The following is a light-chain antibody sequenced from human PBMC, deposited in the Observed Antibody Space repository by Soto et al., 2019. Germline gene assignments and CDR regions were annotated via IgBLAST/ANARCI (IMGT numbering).Light chain of an antibody. CDR3: QQYNNGTPIT. CDR1: QSVSSN. V-gene: IGKV3-15*01. J-gene: IGKJ5*01. Sequence: IVMKLYPATLSWYHKERATLSCRSSQSVSSNLAWYQQKPGQAPRLLIYGASTRATGIPARFSGSGSGTEFTLTISSRQSEDFAGYYCQQYNNGTPITFGQGTRLEIK. CDR2: GAS.